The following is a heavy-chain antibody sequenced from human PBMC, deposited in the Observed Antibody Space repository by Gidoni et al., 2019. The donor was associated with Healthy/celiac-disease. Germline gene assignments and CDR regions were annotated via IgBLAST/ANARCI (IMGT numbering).Heavy chain of an antibody. J-gene: IGHJ4*02. D-gene: IGHD4-17*01. CDR3: ARDHTVTTPGPISY. Sequence: QVQLVESGGGVVQPGRSLRLSCAASGFTFSSYAMHWVRQAPGKGLECVAVISYDGSNKYYADSVKGRFTISRDNYKNTLYLQMNSLRAEDTAVYYCARDHTVTTPGPISYWGQGTLVTVSS. V-gene: IGHV3-30*04. CDR1: GFTFSSYA. CDR2: ISYDGSNK.